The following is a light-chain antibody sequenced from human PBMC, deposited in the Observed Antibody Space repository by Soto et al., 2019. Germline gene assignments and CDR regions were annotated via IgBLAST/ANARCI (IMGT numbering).Light chain of an antibody. CDR3: HHYVGSPWA. CDR1: QSVNRF. V-gene: IGKV3-20*01. J-gene: IGKJ1*01. CDR2: GAS. Sequence: EIVLTQSPGTLSLSPGERVTLSCRASQSVNRFLAWFQQKPGQVPRLLIYGASNRATGIPDRFSGSGSETDFTLTITRLEPEDFAVYYCHHYVGSPWAFGQGTKVENK.